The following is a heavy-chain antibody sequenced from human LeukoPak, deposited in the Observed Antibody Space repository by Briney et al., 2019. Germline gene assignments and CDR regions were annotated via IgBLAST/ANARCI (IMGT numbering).Heavy chain of an antibody. J-gene: IGHJ4*02. CDR3: ARSSLAVAGSVFDY. CDR2: ISTYNGNT. CDR1: GYTFTSYG. D-gene: IGHD6-19*01. V-gene: IGHV1-18*01. Sequence: ASVKVSCKASGYTFTSYGISWVRQGPGQGLEWMGWISTYNGNTHYAQKLQGRVTMTTDTSTSTAYMELRSLRSDDTAVYYCARSSLAVAGSVFDYWGQGTLVTVSS.